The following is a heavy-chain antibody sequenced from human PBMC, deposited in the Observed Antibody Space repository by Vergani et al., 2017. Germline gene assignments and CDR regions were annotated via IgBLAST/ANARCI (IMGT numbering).Heavy chain of an antibody. CDR1: GGTFSSYA. J-gene: IGHJ5*02. Sequence: QVQLVQSGAEVKKPGSSVKVSCKASGGTFSSYAISWVRQAPGQGLEWMGGIIPIFGTANYAQKFQGRVTMTADESTSTAYMELSSLRSEDTAVYYCARDKGQWELVGFDPWGQGTLVTVSS. D-gene: IGHD1-26*01. CDR2: IIPIFGTA. CDR3: ARDKGQWELVGFDP. V-gene: IGHV1-69*12.